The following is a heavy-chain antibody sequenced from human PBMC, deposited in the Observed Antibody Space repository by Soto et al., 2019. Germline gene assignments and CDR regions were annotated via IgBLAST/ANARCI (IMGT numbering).Heavy chain of an antibody. V-gene: IGHV4-59*01. CDR3: ARDGKGLVSWFDP. J-gene: IGHJ5*02. D-gene: IGHD6-19*01. Sequence: SETLSLTCTVSGGSISSYYWSWIRQPPGKGLDWIGYISDSGSSNYNPSLRTRVTMLVDTSKNQFSLKLSSVTAADTAVYYCARDGKGLVSWFDPWGQGTLVTVSS. CDR1: GGSISSYY. CDR2: ISDSGSS.